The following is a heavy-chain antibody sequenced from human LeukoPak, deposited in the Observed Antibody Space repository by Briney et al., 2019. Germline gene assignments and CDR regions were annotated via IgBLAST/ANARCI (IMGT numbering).Heavy chain of an antibody. CDR3: ARAHNWAYDL. Sequence: GGSLGLSCAASGFIFSNFWMTWVRQAPGKGLEWVATINQDGGTKTYVDSVKGRFTISRDNTKNSLFLQMSSLRAEDTAVYYCARAHNWAYDLWGQGTLVTVSS. V-gene: IGHV3-7*01. J-gene: IGHJ4*02. CDR2: INQDGGTK. D-gene: IGHD5-12*01. CDR1: GFIFSNFW.